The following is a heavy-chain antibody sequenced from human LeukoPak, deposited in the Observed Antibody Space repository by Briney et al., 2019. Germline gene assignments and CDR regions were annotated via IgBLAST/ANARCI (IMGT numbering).Heavy chain of an antibody. CDR2: ITDSGTGT. Sequence: GGSLRLSCAASGFTFSSYALSWVRQAPGKGLEWVSGITDSGTGTYYADSVKGRFTISRDNSKNTVYLQMSSLRAEDTAVYYCAKDPALYSGYDFENYWGQGTLVTVSS. J-gene: IGHJ4*02. V-gene: IGHV3-23*01. CDR1: GFTFSSYA. D-gene: IGHD5-12*01. CDR3: AKDPALYSGYDFENY.